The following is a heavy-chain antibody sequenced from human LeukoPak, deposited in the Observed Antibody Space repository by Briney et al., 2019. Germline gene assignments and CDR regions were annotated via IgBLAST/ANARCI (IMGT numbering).Heavy chain of an antibody. CDR2: IYSSGST. CDR1: GDSISNYY. J-gene: IGHJ6*03. D-gene: IGHD3-10*01. CDR3: ARRVTMVRGVTYYYYYYMDV. V-gene: IGHV4-4*07. Sequence: SETLSLTCSVSGDSISNYYWSWIRQSAGKGLEWIGRIYSSGSTDYNPSLKSRVSMSVDTSKNQFSLKLSSVTAADTAVYYCARRVTMVRGVTYYYYYYMDVWGKGTTVTISS.